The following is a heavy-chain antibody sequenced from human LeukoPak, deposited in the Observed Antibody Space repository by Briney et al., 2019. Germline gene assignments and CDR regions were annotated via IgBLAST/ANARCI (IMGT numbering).Heavy chain of an antibody. D-gene: IGHD1-14*01. V-gene: IGHV3-7*01. CDR3: ARWEPEPRGYYYYYGMDV. J-gene: IGHJ6*02. CDR1: GFTFSSYG. CDR2: IKLDGSEK. Sequence: GGSLRLSCAASGFTFSSYGMHWVRQAPGKGLEWVANIKLDGSEKYYVDSVKGRFTISRDNAKNSLYLQMNSLRAEDTAVYYCARWEPEPRGYYYYYGMDVWGQGTTVTVSS.